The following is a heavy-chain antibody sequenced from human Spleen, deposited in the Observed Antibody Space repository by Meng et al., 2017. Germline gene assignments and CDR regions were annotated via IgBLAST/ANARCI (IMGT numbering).Heavy chain of an antibody. V-gene: IGHV1-2*02. CDR3: ARGAYCGGDCYSADY. D-gene: IGHD2-21*02. J-gene: IGHJ4*02. CDR1: GYTFTDYY. CDR2: INPNNGGT. Sequence: ASVKVSCKASGYTFTDYYMYWVRQAPGQGLELMGWINPNNGGTNSAQKFQGRVTMTRDTSISTAYMEVSRLRSDDTAVYYCARGAYCGGDCYSADYWGQGTLVTVSS.